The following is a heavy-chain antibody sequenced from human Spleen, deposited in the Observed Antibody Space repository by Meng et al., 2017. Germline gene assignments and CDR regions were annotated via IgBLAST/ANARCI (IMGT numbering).Heavy chain of an antibody. CDR2: INRGGST. CDR3: ARGDPYYYDGHGYSFRRIFDY. V-gene: IGHV4-34*01. Sequence: ESLKISCAASGFYFNNAWMSWVRQPPGKGLEWIGEINRGGSTNYNPSLKSRVTISLDTSKNQFSLKLNSVTAADTAVYYCARGDPYYYDGHGYSFRRIFDYWGLGTQVTVSS. D-gene: IGHD3-22*01. J-gene: IGHJ4*02. CDR1: GFYFNNAW.